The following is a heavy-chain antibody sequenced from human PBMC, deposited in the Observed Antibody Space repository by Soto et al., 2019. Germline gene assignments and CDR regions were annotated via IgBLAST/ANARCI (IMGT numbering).Heavy chain of an antibody. CDR2: IIPIFGTA. D-gene: IGHD5-12*01. V-gene: IGHV1-69*13. CDR3: ARADRRWLQTDAFDI. J-gene: IGHJ3*02. CDR1: GGTFSSYA. Sequence: SVKVSCKASGGTFSSYAISWVRQAPGQGLEWMGGIIPIFGTANYAQRFQGRVTITADESTSTAYMELSSLRSEDTAVYYCARADRRWLQTDAFDIWGQGTMVTVSS.